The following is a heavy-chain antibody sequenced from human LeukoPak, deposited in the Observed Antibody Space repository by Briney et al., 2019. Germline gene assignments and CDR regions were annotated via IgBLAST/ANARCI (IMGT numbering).Heavy chain of an antibody. Sequence: PGRSLRLSCAASGFTFSSYAMHWVRQAPGKGLEWVAVISYDGSNKYYADSVKGRFTISRNNSKNTLYLQMNSLRAEDTAVYYCARERTAAGTFDYWGQETLVTVSS. CDR2: ISYDGSNK. CDR1: GFTFSSYA. CDR3: ARERTAAGTFDY. V-gene: IGHV3-30*04. D-gene: IGHD6-13*01. J-gene: IGHJ4*02.